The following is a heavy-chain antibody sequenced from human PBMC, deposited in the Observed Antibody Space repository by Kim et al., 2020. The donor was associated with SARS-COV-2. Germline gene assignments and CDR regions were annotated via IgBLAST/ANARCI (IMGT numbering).Heavy chain of an antibody. D-gene: IGHD3-22*01. Sequence: TYYADSVKGRFTISRDNSKNTLYLQMNSLRAEDTAVYYCATEDSSGSAFDYWGQGTLVTVSS. V-gene: IGHV3-NL1*01. CDR2: T. CDR3: ATEDSSGSAFDY. J-gene: IGHJ4*02.